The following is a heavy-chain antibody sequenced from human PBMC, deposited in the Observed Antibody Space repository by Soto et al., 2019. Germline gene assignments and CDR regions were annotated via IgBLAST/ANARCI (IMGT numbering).Heavy chain of an antibody. Sequence: QVQVVESGGGVVQPGRSLRLSCAASGFIFSRYAIHWVRQAPGKGLEWLAVISKDGSNKYYLDSVKGRFTISRDNSKNTVQLEMNSLRYEDTALYYCARSRSGAVADSFDFWGQGTLVTFSS. CDR2: ISKDGSNK. V-gene: IGHV3-30*04. CDR3: ARSRSGAVADSFDF. J-gene: IGHJ4*02. CDR1: GFIFSRYA. D-gene: IGHD3-10*01.